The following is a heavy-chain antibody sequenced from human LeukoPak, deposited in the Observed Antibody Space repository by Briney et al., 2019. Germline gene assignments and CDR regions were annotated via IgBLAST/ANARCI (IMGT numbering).Heavy chain of an antibody. CDR3: ARALYSSSWSNFDY. D-gene: IGHD6-13*01. CDR2: ISSSSSYI. V-gene: IGHV3-21*01. J-gene: IGHJ4*02. Sequence: PGGSLRLSCAASGFTFSTYGMSWVRQAPGKGLEWVSSISSSSSYIYYADSVKGRFTISRDNAKNSLYLQMNSLRAEDTAVYYCARALYSSSWSNFDYWGQGTLVTVSS. CDR1: GFTFSTYG.